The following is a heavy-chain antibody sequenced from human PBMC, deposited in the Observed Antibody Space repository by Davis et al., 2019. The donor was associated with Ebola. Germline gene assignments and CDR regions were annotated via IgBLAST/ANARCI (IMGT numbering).Heavy chain of an antibody. CDR3: ARDEGPDCSSTSCYGYYYYYGMDV. J-gene: IGHJ6*02. CDR1: GYTFTGYY. D-gene: IGHD2-2*01. CDR2: INPNSGGT. V-gene: IGHV1-2*04. Sequence: ASVKVSCKASGYTFTGYYMHWVRQAPGQGLEWMGWINPNSGGTNYAQKFRGWVTMTRDTSISTAYMELSRLRSDDTAVYYCARDEGPDCSSTSCYGYYYYYGMDVWGQGTTVTVSS.